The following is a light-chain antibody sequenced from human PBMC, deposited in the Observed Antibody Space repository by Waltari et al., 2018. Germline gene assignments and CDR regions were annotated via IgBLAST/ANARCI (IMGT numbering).Light chain of an antibody. CDR3: QQSYTSPRT. CDR2: DAS. CDR1: QIINSY. J-gene: IGKJ1*01. V-gene: IGKV1-39*01. Sequence: DIQLTQSPSSLSASVGDRVTITCRTSQIINSYLNWFQQKPGKAPQLLIFDASSVQRGVRSRFSGSGSGTDVTLIISSLQPEDFAAYYCQQSYTSPRTFGQGTRV.